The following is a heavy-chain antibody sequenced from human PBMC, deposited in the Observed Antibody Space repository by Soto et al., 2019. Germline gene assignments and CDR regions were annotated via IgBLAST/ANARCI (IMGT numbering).Heavy chain of an antibody. J-gene: IGHJ3*02. CDR2: IWYDGSNK. V-gene: IGHV3-33*01. Sequence: GGSLRLSCAASGFTFSSYGMHWVRQAPGKGLEWVAVIWYDGSNKYYADSVKGRFTISRDNSKNTLYLQMNSLRAEDTAVYYCARDFHRKLAYDSSGFVKDDAFDIWGQGTMVTVSS. D-gene: IGHD3-22*01. CDR1: GFTFSSYG. CDR3: ARDFHRKLAYDSSGFVKDDAFDI.